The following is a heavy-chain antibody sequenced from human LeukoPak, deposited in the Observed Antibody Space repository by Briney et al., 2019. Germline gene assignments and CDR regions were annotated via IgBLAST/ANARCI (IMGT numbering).Heavy chain of an antibody. J-gene: IGHJ4*02. Sequence: PSETLSLTCTVSGGSISSYYWSWIRQPPGKGLEWIGYIYYSGSTNFNPSLKSRVTISVDTSKNQFSLRLSSVTAADTAVYYCARDRYSYGYDTYFDYWGQGTLVTVSS. CDR1: GGSISSYY. D-gene: IGHD5-18*01. V-gene: IGHV4-59*01. CDR2: IYYSGST. CDR3: ARDRYSYGYDTYFDY.